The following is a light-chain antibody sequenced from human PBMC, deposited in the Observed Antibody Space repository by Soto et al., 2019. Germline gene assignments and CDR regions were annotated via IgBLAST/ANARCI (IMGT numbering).Light chain of an antibody. CDR2: GAS. CDR3: QQYNNWPPIT. Sequence: EIVLTQSPATLSVSPGERATLSCRASQNVSSNLAWYQQKPGRAPRLLIYGASTRATGIPARFSGSGSGTEFALTISSLQSEDFAVYYCQQYNNWPPITFGQGTRLEI. V-gene: IGKV3-15*01. J-gene: IGKJ5*01. CDR1: QNVSSN.